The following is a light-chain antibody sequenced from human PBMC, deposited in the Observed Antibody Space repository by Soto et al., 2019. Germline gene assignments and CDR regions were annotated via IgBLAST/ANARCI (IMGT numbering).Light chain of an antibody. Sequence: GVAVEGGPIFNTGSSSNIGTNTVNWYQQLPGTAPKLLIYSNNHRPSGVPDRFSGSKSGTSASLAISGLQSEDEADYYCAAWDDSLSGYVFGSGTKVTVL. V-gene: IGLV1-44*01. CDR2: SNN. J-gene: IGLJ1*01. CDR1: SSNIGTNT. CDR3: AAWDDSLSGYV.